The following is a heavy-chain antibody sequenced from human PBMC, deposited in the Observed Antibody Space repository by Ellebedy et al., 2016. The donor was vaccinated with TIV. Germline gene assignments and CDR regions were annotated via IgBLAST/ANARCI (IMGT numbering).Heavy chain of an antibody. CDR2: IKQDGSEK. V-gene: IGHV3-7*01. J-gene: IGHJ4*02. CDR1: GFTFSSYW. Sequence: GESLKISXAASGFTFSSYWMSWVRQAPGKGLEWVANIKQDGSEKYYVDSVKGRFTISRDNSKNTLYLQMNSLRAEDTAVYYCARRMGMVRGVGYDYWGQGTLVTVSS. D-gene: IGHD3-10*01. CDR3: ARRMGMVRGVGYDY.